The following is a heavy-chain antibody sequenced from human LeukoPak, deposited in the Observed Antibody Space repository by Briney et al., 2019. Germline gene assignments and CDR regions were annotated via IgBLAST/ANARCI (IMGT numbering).Heavy chain of an antibody. CDR1: GGSISSGSYY. CDR2: IYTSGST. CDR3: ARDMSSSSGGFDY. J-gene: IGHJ4*02. D-gene: IGHD6-6*01. V-gene: IGHV4-61*02. Sequence: SETLSLTCTVSGGSISSGSYYWSWIRQPAGKGLEWIGRIYTSGSTNYDPSLKSRVTISVDTSKNQFSLKLSSVTAADTAVYYCARDMSSSSGGFDYWGQGTLVTVSS.